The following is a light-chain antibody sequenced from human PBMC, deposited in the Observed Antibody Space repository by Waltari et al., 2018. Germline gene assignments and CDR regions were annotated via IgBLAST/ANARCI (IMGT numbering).Light chain of an antibody. CDR1: ESINTW. CDR2: KAS. J-gene: IGKJ2*01. CDR3: QQYNSYPKT. Sequence: DTQLTQSPSTLSASVGDRITITCRASESINTWLAWYQQKKPGQAPKLLIYKASTVGDGVSSRFSGGGSGTEFTLTISSLQPEDFGTYYCQQYNSYPKTFGQGTKLEIK. V-gene: IGKV1-5*03.